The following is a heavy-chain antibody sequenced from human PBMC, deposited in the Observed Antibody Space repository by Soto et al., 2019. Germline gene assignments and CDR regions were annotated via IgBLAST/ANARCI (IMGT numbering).Heavy chain of an antibody. D-gene: IGHD5-18*01. V-gene: IGHV4-59*01. CDR3: ARDTAMVTNPLDYYYGMDV. CDR2: IYYSGST. CDR1: GGSISSYY. Sequence: NPSETLSLTCTVSGGSISSYYWSWIRQPPGKGLEWIGYIYYSGSTNYNPSLTSRVTISVDTSKNQFSLKLSSVTAADTAVYYCARDTAMVTNPLDYYYGMDVWGQGTTVTVSS. J-gene: IGHJ6*02.